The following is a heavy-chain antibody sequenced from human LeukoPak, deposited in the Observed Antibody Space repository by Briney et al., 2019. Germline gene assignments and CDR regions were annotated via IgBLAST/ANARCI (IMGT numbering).Heavy chain of an antibody. CDR2: ISGSGGST. D-gene: IGHD4/OR15-4a*01. Sequence: GGSLRLSCAAFGFTFSSYEMNWVRQAPGKGLEWVSAISGSGGSTYYADSAKGRFTISRDNSKNTLYLQMNSLRAEDTAVYYCAKPGEKLTHYFDYWGQGTLVTVSS. V-gene: IGHV3-23*01. CDR3: AKPGEKLTHYFDY. J-gene: IGHJ4*02. CDR1: GFTFSSYE.